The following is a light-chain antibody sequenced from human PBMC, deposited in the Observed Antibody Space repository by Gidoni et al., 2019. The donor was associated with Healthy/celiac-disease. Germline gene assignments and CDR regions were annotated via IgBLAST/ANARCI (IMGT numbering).Light chain of an antibody. CDR2: DAS. CDR1: QSVSSY. Sequence: EIVLTQSPATLSLPPGERATLSCRASQSVSSYLAWYQQKPGQAPRPLIYDASNRATGIPARFSGSGSGTDFTLTISSLEPEDFAVYYCQQRSNWPLVTFGPGTKVDIK. J-gene: IGKJ3*01. CDR3: QQRSNWPLVT. V-gene: IGKV3-11*01.